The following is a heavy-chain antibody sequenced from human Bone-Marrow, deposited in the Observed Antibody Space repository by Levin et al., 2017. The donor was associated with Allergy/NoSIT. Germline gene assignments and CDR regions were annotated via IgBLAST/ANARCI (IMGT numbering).Heavy chain of an antibody. V-gene: IGHV3-21*01. D-gene: IGHD1-1*01. Sequence: KLGESLKISCAGSGFSFSSYYMNWVRQAPGKGLEWVSYISSSGSYMYYADSLKGRFTISRDNARNSLYLHMNSLRGEDTAVYFCARGDNYMDVWGQGTTVTVSS. CDR2: ISSSGSYM. CDR1: GFSFSSYY. CDR3: ARGDNYMDV. J-gene: IGHJ6*02.